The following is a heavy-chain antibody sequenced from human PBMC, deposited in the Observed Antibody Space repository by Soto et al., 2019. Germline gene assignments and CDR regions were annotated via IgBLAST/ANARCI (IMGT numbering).Heavy chain of an antibody. CDR3: ARDSDYYSSGSFDY. Sequence: SETLSLTCSVSGDSISSSGYYWSWIRQRPGRGLEWIGNIYYSGSSYNNPSLKSRVTISVNTSKNQFSLNLRSVTAADTAVYYCARDSDYYSSGSFDYWGQGTLVTVSS. V-gene: IGHV4-31*03. J-gene: IGHJ4*02. CDR2: IYYSGSS. D-gene: IGHD3-10*01. CDR1: GDSISSSGYY.